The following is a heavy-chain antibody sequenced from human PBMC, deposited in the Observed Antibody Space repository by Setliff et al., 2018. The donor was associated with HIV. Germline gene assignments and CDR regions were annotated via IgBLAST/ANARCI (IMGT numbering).Heavy chain of an antibody. J-gene: IGHJ2*01. CDR3: ARDKTYCNYSRCSRAGWYFDL. Sequence: PSETLSLTCTVSGYSINSSHFWGWIRQPPGKGLEWVGSIYRTGDTHYNPSLKSRVTISVDTSKNQFSLGLSSVTAADTAVYYCARDKTYCNYSRCSRAGWYFDLWGRGTLVTVSS. V-gene: IGHV4-38-2*02. D-gene: IGHD2-2*01. CDR2: IYRTGDT. CDR1: GYSINSSHF.